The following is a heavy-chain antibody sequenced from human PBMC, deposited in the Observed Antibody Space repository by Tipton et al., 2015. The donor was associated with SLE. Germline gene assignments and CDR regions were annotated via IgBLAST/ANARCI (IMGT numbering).Heavy chain of an antibody. CDR2: IRYDGSYE. CDR3: ARGGSSGWNFFDY. J-gene: IGHJ4*02. V-gene: IGHV3-30*02. D-gene: IGHD6-19*01. Sequence: SLRLSCAASGFIFSSYAMHWVRQAPGKGLEWVAFIRYDGSYEYHAESVKGRFTIPRDNSKNTLYLQMNSLNTEDTAVYFCARGGSSGWNFFDYWGQGTLVSVSS. CDR1: GFIFSSYA.